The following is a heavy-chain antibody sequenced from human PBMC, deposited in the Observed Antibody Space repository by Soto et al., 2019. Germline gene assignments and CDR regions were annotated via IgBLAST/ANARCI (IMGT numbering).Heavy chain of an antibody. CDR3: ARDEREGSGSHYYYGMDV. J-gene: IGHJ6*02. CDR1: GFTFSSYW. D-gene: IGHD3-10*01. Sequence: GGSLRLSCAASGFTFSSYWMHWVRQAPGKGLVWVSRINSDGSSTSYADSVKGRFTINPDTSKNQFSLQLNSVTPEDTAVYYCARDEREGSGSHYYYGMDVWGQGTTVTVSS. V-gene: IGHV3-74*01. CDR2: INSDGSST.